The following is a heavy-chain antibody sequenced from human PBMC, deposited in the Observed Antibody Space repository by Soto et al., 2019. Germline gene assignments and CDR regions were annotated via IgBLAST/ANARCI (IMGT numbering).Heavy chain of an antibody. Sequence: QVQLVQSGAEVKKPGSSVKVSCKASGGTFSSYTISWVRQAPGQGLEWMGRIIPILGIANYAQKFQGRVTITADKSTSTAYMELSSLRSEYTAVYYCARVVGYCSSTSCPLYYYYYMAVSGSGTTVIVSS. V-gene: IGHV1-69*02. D-gene: IGHD2-2*01. CDR1: GGTFSSYT. J-gene: IGHJ6*03. CDR3: ARVVGYCSSTSCPLYYYYYMAV. CDR2: IIPILGIA.